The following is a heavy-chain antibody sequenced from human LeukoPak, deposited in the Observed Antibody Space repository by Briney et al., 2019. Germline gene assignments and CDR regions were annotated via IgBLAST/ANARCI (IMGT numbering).Heavy chain of an antibody. Sequence: GGPLRLSCAAFGFTFSSYGMHWVRQAPGKGLEYVSAISSNGDSTYYANSVKSRFTISRDNSKNTLFLQMGSLRAEDMAVYYCTRGDSGWLDYWGRGTLVTVSS. V-gene: IGHV3-64*01. J-gene: IGHJ4*02. D-gene: IGHD6-19*01. CDR2: ISSNGDST. CDR3: TRGDSGWLDY. CDR1: GFTFSSYG.